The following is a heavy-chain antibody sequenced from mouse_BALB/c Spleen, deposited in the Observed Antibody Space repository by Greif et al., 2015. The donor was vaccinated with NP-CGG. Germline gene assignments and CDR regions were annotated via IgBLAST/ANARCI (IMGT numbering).Heavy chain of an antibody. D-gene: IGHD2-3*01. CDR2: INPSNGRT. V-gene: IGHV1S81*02. J-gene: IGHJ4*01. Sequence: QVQLKESGAELVKPGASVKLSCKASGYTFTSYWMHWVKQRPGQGLEWIGEINPSNGRTNYNEKFKSKATLTVDKSSSTAYMQLSSLTSEDSAVYYCARENDYAMDYWGQGTSVTVSS. CDR1: GYTFTSYW. CDR3: ARENDYAMDY.